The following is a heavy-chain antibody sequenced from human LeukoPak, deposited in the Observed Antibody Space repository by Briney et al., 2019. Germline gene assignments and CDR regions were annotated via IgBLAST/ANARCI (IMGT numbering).Heavy chain of an antibody. Sequence: GGSLRLSCAASGFTFSSYAMSWVRQAPGKGLEWVSAISGSGGSTYYADSVKGRFTISRDNSKNTLYLQMNSLRAEDTAVYYCTRINRPTTVYAFDIWGQGTMVTVSS. CDR1: GFTFSSYA. D-gene: IGHD4-17*01. CDR3: TRINRPTTVYAFDI. J-gene: IGHJ3*02. V-gene: IGHV3-23*01. CDR2: ISGSGGST.